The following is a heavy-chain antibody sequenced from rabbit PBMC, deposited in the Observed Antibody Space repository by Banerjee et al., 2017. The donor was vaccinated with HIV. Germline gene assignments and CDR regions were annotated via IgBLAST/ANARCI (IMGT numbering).Heavy chain of an antibody. CDR2: IYVGSGGNT. D-gene: IGHD1-1*01. Sequence: QSLEESGGDLVKPGASLTLTCTASGFSFSRNYHMCWVRQAPGKGLEWIACIYVGSGGNTYYADWAKGRFTISKTSSTMVTLQMTSLTAADTATYFCARDLGFGGGGHYMLNFWGPGTLVTVS. V-gene: IGHV1S40*01. J-gene: IGHJ4*01. CDR1: GFSFSRNYH. CDR3: ARDLGFGGGGHYMLNF.